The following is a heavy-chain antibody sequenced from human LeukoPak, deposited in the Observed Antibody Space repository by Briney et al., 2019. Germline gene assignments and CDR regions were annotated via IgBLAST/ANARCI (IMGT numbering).Heavy chain of an antibody. Sequence: GGSLRLSCPASGFTFSSYAMHWVRQAPGKGLQYVSAISTDGGSTYYADSVKDRFTISRDNSKNTLYLQMSSLRAEDTALYYCVKGVVVVTARAFDYWGQGTLVTVSS. D-gene: IGHD2-21*02. CDR1: GFTFSSYA. J-gene: IGHJ4*02. V-gene: IGHV3-64D*06. CDR3: VKGVVVVTARAFDY. CDR2: ISTDGGST.